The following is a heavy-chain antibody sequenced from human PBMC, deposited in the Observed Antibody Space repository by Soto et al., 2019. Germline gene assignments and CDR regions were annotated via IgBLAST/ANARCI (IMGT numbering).Heavy chain of an antibody. CDR2: INHSGST. Sequence: SETLSLTCAVYGGSFSGYYWSWIRQPPGKGLEWIGEINHSGSTNYNPSLKSRVTISVDTSKNQFSLKLSSVTAADTAVYYCARRTAMVTPNSNFDYWGQGTLVTVSS. CDR1: GGSFSGYY. D-gene: IGHD5-18*01. V-gene: IGHV4-34*01. CDR3: ARRTAMVTPNSNFDY. J-gene: IGHJ4*02.